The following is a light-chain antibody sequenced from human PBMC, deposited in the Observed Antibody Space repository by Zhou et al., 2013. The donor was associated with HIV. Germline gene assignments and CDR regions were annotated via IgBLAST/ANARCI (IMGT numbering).Light chain of an antibody. CDR2: AAS. J-gene: IGKJ1*01. CDR1: QSMSSS. CDR3: QQTYSSPWT. V-gene: IGKV1-39*01. Sequence: DIQMTQSPSSLSASVGDRVTITCRTSQSMSSSLNWYQQKPGKAPRLLIYAASSLQSGVTSRFSGSGSGTDFALTISSLQPEDIATYSCQQTYSSPWTFGQQTYVEV.